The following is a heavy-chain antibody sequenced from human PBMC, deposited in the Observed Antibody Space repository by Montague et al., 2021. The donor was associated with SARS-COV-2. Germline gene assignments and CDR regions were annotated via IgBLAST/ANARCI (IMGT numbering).Heavy chain of an antibody. V-gene: IGHV4-30-2*05. CDR2: IYQSGSA. CDR1: GGSVSSGDYS. D-gene: IGHD6-19*01. J-gene: IGHJ6*02. Sequence: SETLSLTCVVSGGSVSSGDYSWSWIRQSPGKGLEWIGYIYQSGSAYYNPSLKSRVTISVDTSKNQFSLKLSSVTAADTAVYYCARGGSYSSGWYGVDYYYGMDVWGQGTTVTVSS. CDR3: ARGGSYSSGWYGVDYYYGMDV.